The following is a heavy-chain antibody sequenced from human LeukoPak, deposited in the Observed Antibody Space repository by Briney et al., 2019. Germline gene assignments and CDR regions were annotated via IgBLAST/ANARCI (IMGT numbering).Heavy chain of an antibody. Sequence: GGSLRLSCAVSGFNFSTYSMNWVRQAPGKGLEWVSHISYSSSLIYYADSVKGRFTISRDNAKNSLYLKMNSLRAEDTAVYYCAREWEADYGGQGTLVTVSS. J-gene: IGHJ4*02. CDR1: GFNFSTYS. D-gene: IGHD1-26*01. V-gene: IGHV3-48*04. CDR3: AREWEADY. CDR2: ISYSSSLI.